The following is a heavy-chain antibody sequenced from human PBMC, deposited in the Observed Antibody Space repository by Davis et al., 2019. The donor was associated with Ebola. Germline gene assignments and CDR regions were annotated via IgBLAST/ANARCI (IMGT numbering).Heavy chain of an antibody. CDR1: GFTFSSYG. CDR2: IWYDGSNK. V-gene: IGHV3-33*01. J-gene: IGHJ4*02. Sequence: PGGSLRLSCAASGFTFSSYGMHWVRQAPGKGLEWVAVIWYDGSNKYYADSVKGRFTISRDNSKNTLYLQMNSLRAEDTAVYYCARAGYSYGYEAYWGQGALVTVSS. CDR3: ARAGYSYGYEAY. D-gene: IGHD5-18*01.